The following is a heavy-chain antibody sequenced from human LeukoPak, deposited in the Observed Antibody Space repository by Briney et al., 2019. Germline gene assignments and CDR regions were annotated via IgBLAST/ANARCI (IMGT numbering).Heavy chain of an antibody. CDR2: IYYSGST. D-gene: IGHD4-17*01. Sequence: SETLSLTCTVSNGSISSDYWTWIRQPPGKGLEWIGYIYYSGSTRYNPSLESRATISLDTSRNQFSLKLTSMTAADTAVYYCARGRGLRSPFDYWGQGTLVTVSS. V-gene: IGHV4-59*01. CDR3: ARGRGLRSPFDY. CDR1: NGSISSDY. J-gene: IGHJ4*02.